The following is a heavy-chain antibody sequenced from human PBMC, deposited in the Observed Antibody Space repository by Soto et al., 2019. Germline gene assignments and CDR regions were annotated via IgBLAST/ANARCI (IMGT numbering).Heavy chain of an antibody. CDR3: ARETGGEPGYPY. V-gene: IGHV4-34*01. Sequence: SETLSLTCAVYGGSFSGYYWSCIRQPPGKGLEGIGESNHSGSTNYNPSLNSRVTISADTSKNQFSLKLSSVTAADTAVYYCARETGGEPGYPYWGQGTLVTVS. J-gene: IGHJ4*02. D-gene: IGHD3-9*01. CDR1: GGSFSGYY. CDR2: SNHSGST.